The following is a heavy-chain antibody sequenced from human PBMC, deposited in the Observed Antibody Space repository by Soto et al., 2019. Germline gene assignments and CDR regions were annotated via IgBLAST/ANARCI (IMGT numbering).Heavy chain of an antibody. D-gene: IGHD6-19*01. CDR2: ISSSSSYI. CDR3: ARDLVSGGWL. V-gene: IGHV3-21*01. Sequence: PGGSLRLSCAASGFTFSSHSMNWVRQAPGKGLEWVSSISSSSSYIYYADSVKGRFTISRDNAKNSLYLQMNSLRAEDTAVYYCARDLVSGGWLWGQGTLVTVSS. J-gene: IGHJ4*02. CDR1: GFTFSSHS.